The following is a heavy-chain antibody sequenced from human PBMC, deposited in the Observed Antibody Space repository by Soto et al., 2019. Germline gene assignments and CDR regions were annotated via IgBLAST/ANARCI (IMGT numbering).Heavy chain of an antibody. CDR3: ARIGEYSGYDPDQDAFDI. V-gene: IGHV3-33*01. CDR1: GFTFSSYG. J-gene: IGHJ3*02. Sequence: PGGSLRLSCAASGFTFSSYGMHWVRQAPGKGLEWVAVIWYDGSNKYYADSVKGRFTISRDNSKNTLYLQMNSLRAEDTAVYYCARIGEYSGYDPDQDAFDIWGQGTMVTVSS. CDR2: IWYDGSNK. D-gene: IGHD5-12*01.